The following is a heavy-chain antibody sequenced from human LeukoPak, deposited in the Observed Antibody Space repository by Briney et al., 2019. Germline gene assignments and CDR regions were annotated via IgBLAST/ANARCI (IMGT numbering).Heavy chain of an antibody. Sequence: ASVKVSCKASGYTFIGKFIHWVRQAPGQGLEWVGRINPDNGGATFAQKFQGRVTMTRDTSISTVSMELNRLTSDDTAIYYCARGEDYSHDYWGQGTLVTVSS. V-gene: IGHV1-2*06. J-gene: IGHJ4*02. CDR2: INPDNGGA. D-gene: IGHD4-11*01. CDR1: GYTFIGKF. CDR3: ARGEDYSHDY.